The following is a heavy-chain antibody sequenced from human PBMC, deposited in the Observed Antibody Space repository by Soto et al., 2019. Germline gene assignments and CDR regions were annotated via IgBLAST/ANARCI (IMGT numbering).Heavy chain of an antibody. J-gene: IGHJ5*02. V-gene: IGHV2-5*02. CDR3: AHRRSIAAAGRFDP. D-gene: IGHD6-13*01. CDR2: IYWDDDK. CDR1: GFTLSTSGVG. Sequence: SGPTLVNPTQTLTLTCTFSGFTLSTSGVGVGWIRQPPGEALEWLALIYWDDDKRYSPSLKSRLTITKDTSKNQVVLTMTNMDPVYTATYYCAHRRSIAAAGRFDPWGQGTLVTVSS.